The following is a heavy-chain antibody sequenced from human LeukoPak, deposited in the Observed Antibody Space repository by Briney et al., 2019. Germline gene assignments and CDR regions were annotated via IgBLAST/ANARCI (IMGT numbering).Heavy chain of an antibody. V-gene: IGHV3-23*01. J-gene: IGHJ4*02. CDR2: ISGGGS. CDR1: GFTFSTYS. Sequence: PGGSLRLSCAAPGFTFSTYSMNWVRQTPGKGLEWVSVISGGGSYYAASVKGRFTISRDNSKNTLYLQMNSLRVEDTAIYYCAKGIGYRYGGGIDYWGQGTLVTVSS. D-gene: IGHD5-18*01. CDR3: AKGIGYRYGGGIDY.